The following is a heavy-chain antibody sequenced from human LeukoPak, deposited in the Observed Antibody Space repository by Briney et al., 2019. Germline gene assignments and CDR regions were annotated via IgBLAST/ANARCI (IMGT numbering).Heavy chain of an antibody. CDR2: IKQDGSEK. V-gene: IGHV3-7*01. Sequence: GGSLRLSCAASGFTFSRYWMSWVRQAPGKGLEWVANIKQDGSEKYYVDSVKGRFTISRDNAKNSLYLQMNSLRAEDTAVYYCARDSGYDHEDYWGQGTLVTVSS. CDR1: GFTFSRYW. CDR3: ARDSGYDHEDY. J-gene: IGHJ4*02. D-gene: IGHD5-12*01.